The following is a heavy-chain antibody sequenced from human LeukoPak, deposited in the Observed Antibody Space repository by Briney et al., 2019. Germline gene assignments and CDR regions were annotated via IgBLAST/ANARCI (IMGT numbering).Heavy chain of an antibody. CDR3: ARIVDTTMIISY. CDR1: GYTFTTYY. Sequence: ASVKVSCKASGYTFTTYYMHWVRQAPGQGLEWIGMINPSGGNTSYAQKFQGRVTMTRDTSTSTVYMELSSLRSDDTAVYYCARIVDTTMIISYWGQGTLVTVSS. V-gene: IGHV1-46*03. D-gene: IGHD5-18*01. J-gene: IGHJ4*02. CDR2: INPSGGNT.